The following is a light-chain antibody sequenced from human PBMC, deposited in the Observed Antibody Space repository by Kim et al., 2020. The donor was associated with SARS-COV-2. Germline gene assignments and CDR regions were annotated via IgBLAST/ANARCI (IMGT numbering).Light chain of an antibody. Sequence: SSELTQDSAVSVALGQTVRITYQGDSLRIYYTTWFQQKPGQATIVVFYGKNNRPSGIPDRFSGSSSGNTATLTLTASQAGDEAEYYCNSRDNNDNVLFGGGTQLPV. CDR3: NSRDNNDNVL. CDR1: SLRIYY. CDR2: GKN. V-gene: IGLV3-19*01. J-gene: IGLJ2*01.